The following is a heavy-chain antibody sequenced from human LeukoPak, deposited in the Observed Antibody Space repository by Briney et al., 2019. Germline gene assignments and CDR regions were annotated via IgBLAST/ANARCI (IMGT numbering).Heavy chain of an antibody. CDR3: SRGTAAPCFDL. CDR2: KYYRSKWGT. J-gene: IGHJ4*02. D-gene: IGHD6-13*01. Sequence: SQTLSLTCAISWVSVSSNIAAWNSIRQSPSRGLEWLGRKYYRSKWGTNYALSVKSRIFIGADTSKNQISLQLIAVTAEDTSVSYCSRGTAAPCFDLWGQGSLVTVSS. V-gene: IGHV6-1*01. CDR1: WVSVSSNIAA.